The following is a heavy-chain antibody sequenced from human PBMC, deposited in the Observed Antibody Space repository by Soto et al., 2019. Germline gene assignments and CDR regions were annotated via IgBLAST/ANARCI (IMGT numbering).Heavy chain of an antibody. CDR2: VKSKADGGSG. V-gene: IGHV3-15*07. D-gene: IGHD1-26*01. CDR1: VFPFNNAW. J-gene: IGHJ4*01. Sequence: PGGSLRLSCAASVFPFNNAWINWVRQVPGKGLEWVGRVKSKADGGSGDYAAPVKGRFVVSRDDSKDIVYLQMNSLKIEDTGVYYCTTDSRTTLPEIRFDYWGHGTQVTVSS. CDR3: TTDSRTTLPEIRFDY.